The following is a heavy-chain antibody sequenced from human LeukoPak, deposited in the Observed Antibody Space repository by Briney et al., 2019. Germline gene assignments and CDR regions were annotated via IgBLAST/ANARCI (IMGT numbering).Heavy chain of an antibody. V-gene: IGHV1-18*01. Sequence: ASVKVSCTASGYTFTSYGISWVRQAPGQGLEWMGWISAYNGNANYAQKLQGRVTMTTDTSTSTAYMELRSLRSDDTAVYYCARGLTIFEVVIIPLFDYWGQGTLVTVSS. J-gene: IGHJ4*02. CDR3: ARGLTIFEVVIIPLFDY. CDR2: ISAYNGNA. CDR1: GYTFTSYG. D-gene: IGHD3-3*01.